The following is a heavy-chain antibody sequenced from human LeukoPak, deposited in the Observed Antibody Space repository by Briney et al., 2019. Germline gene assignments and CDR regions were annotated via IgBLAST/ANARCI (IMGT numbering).Heavy chain of an antibody. Sequence: GGSLRLSCAASGFTVSSNYMSWVRQAPGKGLEGVSVIYSGGRTYYADSVKGRFTISRDNSKNTLYLQKNSLRAEDTAVYYCARGGAPYSSGWDGDGYYYYYMDVWGKGTTVTVSS. CDR2: IYSGGRT. J-gene: IGHJ6*03. V-gene: IGHV3-53*01. D-gene: IGHD6-19*01. CDR1: GFTVSSNY. CDR3: ARGGAPYSSGWDGDGYYYYYMDV.